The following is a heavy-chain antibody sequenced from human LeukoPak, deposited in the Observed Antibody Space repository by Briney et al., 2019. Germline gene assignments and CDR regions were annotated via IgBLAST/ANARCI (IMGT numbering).Heavy chain of an antibody. V-gene: IGHV3-7*01. CDR3: ARDSVTLFDY. D-gene: IGHD5/OR15-5a*01. CDR2: IKYDGSEK. CDR1: GITLSNYG. J-gene: IGHJ4*02. Sequence: GGSLRLSCAVSGITLSNYGMSWVRQAPGKGLEWVANIKYDGSEKYSVDSVKGRFTISRDNAKNSLYLQMNSLRAEDTAVYYCARDSVTLFDYWGQGTLVTVSS.